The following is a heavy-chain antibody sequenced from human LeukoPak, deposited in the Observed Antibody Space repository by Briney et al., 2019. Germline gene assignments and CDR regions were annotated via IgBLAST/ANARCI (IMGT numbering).Heavy chain of an antibody. D-gene: IGHD1-26*01. CDR3: ARGYSIDY. Sequence: SETLSLTCTVSGGSISTSTYYWGWIRQPPGKGLEWIGSFSYGGSTYYNPSLNSRVTISVDTSKNQFSLKLSSVTAADTAVYYCARGYSIDYWGQGTLVTVSS. J-gene: IGHJ4*02. V-gene: IGHV4-39*07. CDR2: FSYGGST. CDR1: GGSISTSTYY.